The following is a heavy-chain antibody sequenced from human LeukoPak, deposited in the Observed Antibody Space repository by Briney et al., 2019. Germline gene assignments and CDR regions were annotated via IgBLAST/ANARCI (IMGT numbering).Heavy chain of an antibody. Sequence: TGGSLRLSCAGSGFTFSSYAMSWVRQAPGKGLEWVSAISGSGGSTYYADSVKGRFTISRDNSKSTLYLQMNSLRAGDTAVYYCAKGIRVAAARWYFDLWGRGTLVTVSS. CDR1: GFTFSSYA. D-gene: IGHD6-13*01. V-gene: IGHV3-23*01. CDR2: ISGSGGST. J-gene: IGHJ2*01. CDR3: AKGIRVAAARWYFDL.